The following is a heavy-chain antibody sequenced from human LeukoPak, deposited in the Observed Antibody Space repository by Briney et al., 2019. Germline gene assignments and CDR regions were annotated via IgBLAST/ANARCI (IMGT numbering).Heavy chain of an antibody. D-gene: IGHD3-10*01. CDR2: ISYDGSNK. V-gene: IGHV3-30-3*01. CDR3: ATDYYGSGSYGYLDY. J-gene: IGHJ4*02. Sequence: GGSLRLSCAASGFTFSSYWMSWVRQAPGKGLEWVAVISYDGSNKYYADSVKGRFTISRDNSKNTLYLQMNSLRAEDTAVYYCATDYYGSGSYGYLDYWGQGTLVTVSS. CDR1: GFTFSSYW.